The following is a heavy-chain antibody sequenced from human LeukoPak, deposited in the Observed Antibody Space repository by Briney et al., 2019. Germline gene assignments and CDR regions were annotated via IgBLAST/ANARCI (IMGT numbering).Heavy chain of an antibody. V-gene: IGHV3-48*01. CDR2: ISSNSRTI. D-gene: IGHD4-17*01. J-gene: IGHJ4*02. CDR3: ARVVGVYGDYAILGY. CDR1: RFTFSSYA. Sequence: GGSLRLSCAASRFTFSSYAMNWVRQAPGKGLEWISFISSNSRTILYTDSVKGRFTTSRDNAKNSLYLQMNNLRVEDSAVYYCARVVGVYGDYAILGYWGQGTLVTVSS.